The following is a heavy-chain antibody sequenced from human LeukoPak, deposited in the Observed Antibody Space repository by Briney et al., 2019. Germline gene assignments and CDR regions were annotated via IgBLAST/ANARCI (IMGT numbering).Heavy chain of an antibody. CDR2: INPSGGST. Sequence: ASLKVSCKASGYTFTSYYMHWVRRAPGQGLKWMGIINPSGGSTNYAQNFQARVTITRDTSTSTVYMELSSLRSEDTAVYYCARVRDGYNDAYDIWGQGTMVTVPS. CDR1: GYTFTSYY. D-gene: IGHD5-24*01. J-gene: IGHJ3*02. V-gene: IGHV1-46*01. CDR3: ARVRDGYNDAYDI.